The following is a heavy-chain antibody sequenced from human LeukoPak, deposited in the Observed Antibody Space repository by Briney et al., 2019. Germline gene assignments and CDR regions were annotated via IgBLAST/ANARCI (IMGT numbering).Heavy chain of an antibody. D-gene: IGHD3-10*01. Sequence: ASVKVSCKASGYTFTSYDINWVRQATGQGLEWMGWMNPNSGNTGYAQKFQGRVTMTRNTSISTAYMELSSLRSEDTAVYYCARDEGKWFGESYYYYYGMDVWGQGTTVSVSS. CDR2: MNPNSGNT. CDR3: ARDEGKWFGESYYYYYGMDV. J-gene: IGHJ6*02. V-gene: IGHV1-8*01. CDR1: GYTFTSYD.